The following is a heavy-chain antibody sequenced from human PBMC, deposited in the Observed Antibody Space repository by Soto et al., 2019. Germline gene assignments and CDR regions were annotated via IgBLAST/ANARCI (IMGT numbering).Heavy chain of an antibody. Sequence: GGSLRLSCAASGFTFSSYAMSWVRQAPGKGLEWVSAISGSGGSTYYADSVKGRFTISRDNSKNTLYLQMNSLRAEDTAVYYCAKLINSGSYYDIKPTRFDYWGQGTLVTVSS. CDR3: AKLINSGSYYDIKPTRFDY. D-gene: IGHD1-26*01. V-gene: IGHV3-23*01. CDR2: ISGSGGST. J-gene: IGHJ4*02. CDR1: GFTFSSYA.